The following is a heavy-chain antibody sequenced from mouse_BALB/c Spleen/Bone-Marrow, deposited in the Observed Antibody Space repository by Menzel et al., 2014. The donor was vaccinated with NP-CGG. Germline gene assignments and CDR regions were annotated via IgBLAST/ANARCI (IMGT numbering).Heavy chain of an antibody. CDR3: ARGDGYAMDY. J-gene: IGHJ4*01. V-gene: IGHV14-1*02. CDR2: IDPENGNT. CDR1: GFNIKDYY. Sequence: EVKLMESGAEIVRPGALVKLSCKASGFNIKDYYMQWVKRRPEQGLEWIGWIDPENGNTIYDPKFQGKASITADTSSNTAYLQLSSLTSEDTAVYYCARGDGYAMDYWGQGTSVTVSS.